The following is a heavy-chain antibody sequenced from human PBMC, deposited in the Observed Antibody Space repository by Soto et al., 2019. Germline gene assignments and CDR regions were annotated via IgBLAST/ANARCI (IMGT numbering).Heavy chain of an antibody. CDR3: AKVRVPAALNDAFDI. D-gene: IGHD2-2*01. CDR2: ISWNSGSI. Sequence: GGSLRLSCAASGFTFDDYAMHWVRQAPGKGLEWVSGISWNSGSIGYADSVKGRFTISRDNAKNSLYLQMNSLRAEDTALYYCAKVRVPAALNDAFDIWGQGTMVTVSS. V-gene: IGHV3-9*01. J-gene: IGHJ3*02. CDR1: GFTFDDYA.